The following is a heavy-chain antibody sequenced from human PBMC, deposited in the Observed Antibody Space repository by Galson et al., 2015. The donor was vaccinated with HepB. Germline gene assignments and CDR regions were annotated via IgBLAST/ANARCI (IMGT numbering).Heavy chain of an antibody. CDR2: MNPNSGIT. CDR3: ARTLVTTSTTDF. D-gene: IGHD1-26*01. J-gene: IGHJ4*02. CDR1: GYTFTSYD. Sequence: SVKVSCKASGYTFTSYDINWVRQATGQGLEWMGWMNPNSGITDYAQKFQGRVTMTRNTSISTVYMELSSLRSEDTAVYYCARTLVTTSTTDFWGQGILVTVSS. V-gene: IGHV1-8*01.